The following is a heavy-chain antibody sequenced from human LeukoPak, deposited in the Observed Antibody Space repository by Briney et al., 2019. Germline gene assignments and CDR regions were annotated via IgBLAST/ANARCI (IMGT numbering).Heavy chain of an antibody. Sequence: PSETLSLTCTVSGDSMNNFYWSWIRQPPGKGLEWIGYIHFKGGTNYNPSLKSRVTISVDTSKNQFSLKLSSVTAADTAVYYCARSRDNVDTAMWYYWGQGTLVTVSS. D-gene: IGHD5-18*01. J-gene: IGHJ4*02. CDR3: ARSRDNVDTAMWYY. CDR1: GDSMNNFY. V-gene: IGHV4-59*01. CDR2: IHFKGGT.